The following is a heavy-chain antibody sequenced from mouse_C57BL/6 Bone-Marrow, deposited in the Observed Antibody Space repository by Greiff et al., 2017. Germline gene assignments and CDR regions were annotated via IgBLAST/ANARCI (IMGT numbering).Heavy chain of an antibody. Sequence: VQLQQPGAELVRPGSSVKLSCKASGYTFTSYWMDWVKQRPGQGLEWIGHIYPSDSETHYNQKFKDKATLTVDKSSSTAYMQLSSRTSEDSAVYYWARSESYYGVHYVDYWGQGTTLTVAS. V-gene: IGHV1-61*01. CDR1: GYTFTSYW. CDR2: IYPSDSET. CDR3: ARSESYYGVHYVDY. D-gene: IGHD1-1*01. J-gene: IGHJ2*01.